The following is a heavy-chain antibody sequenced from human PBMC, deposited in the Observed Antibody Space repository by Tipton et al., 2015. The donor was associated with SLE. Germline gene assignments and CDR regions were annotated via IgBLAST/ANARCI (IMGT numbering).Heavy chain of an antibody. V-gene: IGHV3-30*04. D-gene: IGHD5-12*01. CDR2: ISYDGSNK. CDR3: ARPLSGYDFFDY. Sequence: RSLRLSCAASGFTFSIYAMHWVRQAPGKGLEWVAVISYDGSNKYYADSVKGRFTISRDNSKNTLYLQMNSLRAEDTAVYYCARPLSGYDFFDYWGQGTLVTVSS. J-gene: IGHJ4*02. CDR1: GFTFSIYA.